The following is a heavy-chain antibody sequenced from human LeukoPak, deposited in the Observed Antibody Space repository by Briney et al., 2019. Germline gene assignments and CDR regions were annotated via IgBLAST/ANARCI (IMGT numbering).Heavy chain of an antibody. V-gene: IGHV3-23*01. CDR1: GFTFSSYA. J-gene: IGHJ6*04. CDR2: ITGSGGRT. D-gene: IGHD2-15*01. CDR3: ITPDKPLGYCSGGSCSLGCS. Sequence: QPGGSLRLSCAASGFTFSSYAMNWVRQAPGKGLEWVSAITGSGGRTYYADSVKGRFTISRDNSKNTLYLQMNSLITEDTAVYYCITPDKPLGYCSGGSCSLGCSWGKGTTVTISS.